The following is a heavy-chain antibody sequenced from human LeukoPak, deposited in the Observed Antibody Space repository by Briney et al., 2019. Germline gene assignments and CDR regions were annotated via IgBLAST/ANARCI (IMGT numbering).Heavy chain of an antibody. J-gene: IGHJ4*02. CDR1: GFTFSSYA. D-gene: IGHD6-13*01. CDR3: AGGMVAAAGPTGGGFDY. CDR2: ISGSGGST. V-gene: IGHV3-23*01. Sequence: GGSLRLSCAASGFTFSSYAMSWVRQAPGKGLEWVSAISGSGGSTYYADSVKGRFTISRDNSKNTLYLQMNSLRAEDTAVYDCAGGMVAAAGPTGGGFDYWGQGTLVTVSS.